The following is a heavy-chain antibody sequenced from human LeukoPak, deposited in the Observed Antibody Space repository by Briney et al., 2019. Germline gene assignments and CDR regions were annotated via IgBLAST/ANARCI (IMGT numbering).Heavy chain of an antibody. CDR2: INTDGSST. V-gene: IGHV3-74*01. CDR1: GFTFSSYW. Sequence: GGSLRLSCAASGFTFSSYWMHWVRQAPGKGLVWVSRINTDGSSTSYADSVKGRFTISRDNSKNTLYLQMNSLRAEDTAVYYCARELGSGSGSRRGAFDIWGQGTMVTVSS. J-gene: IGHJ3*02. CDR3: ARELGSGSGSRRGAFDI. D-gene: IGHD3-22*01.